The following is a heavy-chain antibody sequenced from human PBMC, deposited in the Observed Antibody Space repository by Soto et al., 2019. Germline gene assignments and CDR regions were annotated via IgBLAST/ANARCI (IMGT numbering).Heavy chain of an antibody. J-gene: IGHJ5*02. CDR3: ARGPVVVITGWHWFDP. CDR1: GGSISSYY. Sequence: KLRKTLSLTCTVSGGSISSYYWSWIRQPAGKGLEWIGRIYTSGSTNYNPSLKSRVTMSVDTSKNQFSLKLSSVTAADTAVYYCARGPVVVITGWHWFDPWGQGTLVTVSS. D-gene: IGHD3-22*01. V-gene: IGHV4-4*07. CDR2: IYTSGST.